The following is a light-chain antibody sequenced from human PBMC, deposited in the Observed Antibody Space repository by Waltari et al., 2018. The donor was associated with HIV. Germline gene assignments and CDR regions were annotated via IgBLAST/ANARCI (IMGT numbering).Light chain of an antibody. V-gene: IGLV2-14*01. J-gene: IGLJ3*02. Sequence: QSALTQPASASGSPGQWTTIYCTGSNSDIGAYNFIYWYQQHPGKATKVPNYTVHNRPTGVSSRFSGNTSGNTASLTISRLQAEDEAYYYCSSYTRTSTWVFGGGTKLTVL. CDR1: NSDIGAYNF. CDR3: SSYTRTSTWV. CDR2: TVH.